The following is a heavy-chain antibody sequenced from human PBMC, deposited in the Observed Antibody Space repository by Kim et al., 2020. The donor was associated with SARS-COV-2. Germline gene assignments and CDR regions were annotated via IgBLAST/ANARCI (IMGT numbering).Heavy chain of an antibody. CDR3: ARAGSGCYYYGMDV. J-gene: IGHJ6*02. Sequence: GGSLRLSCAASGFTFSSYAMHWVRQAPGKGLEWVAVISYDGSNKYYADSVKGRFTISRDNSKNTLYLQMNSLGAEDTAVYYCARAGSGCYYYGMDVWGQGTTVTVSS. V-gene: IGHV3-30-3*01. D-gene: IGHD3-10*01. CDR1: GFTFSSYA. CDR2: ISYDGSNK.